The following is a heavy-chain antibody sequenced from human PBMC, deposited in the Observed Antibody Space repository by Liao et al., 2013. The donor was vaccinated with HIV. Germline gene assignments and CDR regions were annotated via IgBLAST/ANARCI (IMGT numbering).Heavy chain of an antibody. V-gene: IGHV4-34*01. D-gene: IGHD2-2*01. J-gene: IGHJ4*02. CDR1: GGSFSGYY. Sequence: QVQLQQWGAGLLKPSETLSLTCAVYGGSFSGYYWSWIRQPPGKGLEWIGEINHSGSTDYNPSLKSRVTISVDTSKNQFSLKLSSVTAADTAVYYCARTVVPAAIDYWGPGNPGHRLL. CDR2: INHSGST. CDR3: ARTVVPAAIDY.